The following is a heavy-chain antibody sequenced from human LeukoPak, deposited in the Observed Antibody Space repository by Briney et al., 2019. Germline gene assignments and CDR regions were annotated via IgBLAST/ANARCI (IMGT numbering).Heavy chain of an antibody. D-gene: IGHD6-6*01. V-gene: IGHV3-21*01. CDR3: ARERYSSSFRPFDP. CDR2: ISSSSSYI. CDR1: GFTFSSYS. Sequence: PGGSLRLSCSASGFTFSSYSMNWVRQAPGKGLEWVSSISSSSSYIYYADSVKGRFTISRDNAKNSLYLQMNSLRAEDTAVYYCARERYSSSFRPFDPWGQGTLVTVSS. J-gene: IGHJ5*02.